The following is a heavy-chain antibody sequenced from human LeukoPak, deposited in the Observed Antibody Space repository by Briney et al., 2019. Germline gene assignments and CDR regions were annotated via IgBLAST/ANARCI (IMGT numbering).Heavy chain of an antibody. D-gene: IGHD2-15*01. J-gene: IGHJ5*02. CDR2: ISAYNGKT. V-gene: IGHV1-18*01. CDR3: ARAGAVVDNWFDP. CDR1: GYTFTTYG. Sequence: ASVRVSCKASGYTFTTYGVSWVRQAPGQGREWMGWISAYNGKTKYAQNLQGRVTMTTDTATSTAYMELRSLRSDDTAVYYCARAGAVVDNWFDPWGQGTLVTVSS.